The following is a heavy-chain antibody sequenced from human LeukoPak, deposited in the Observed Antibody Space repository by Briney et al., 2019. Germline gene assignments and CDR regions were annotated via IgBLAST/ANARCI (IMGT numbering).Heavy chain of an antibody. D-gene: IGHD3-10*01. J-gene: IGHJ4*02. CDR2: IYPGDSNT. V-gene: IGHV5-51*01. Sequence: GASLKIPCKGPDYSFTSYWFGWVRQLPGKGLEWMGIIYPGDSNTRYSPSFQGQVTISADKSISTAYLQWSSLKASDNAMDYCARVTMVRGVIISGESDYWGEGPLVSVS. CDR1: DYSFTSYW. CDR3: ARVTMVRGVIISGESDY.